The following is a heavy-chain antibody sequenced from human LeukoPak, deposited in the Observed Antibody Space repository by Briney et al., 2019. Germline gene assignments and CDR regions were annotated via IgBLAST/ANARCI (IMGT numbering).Heavy chain of an antibody. V-gene: IGHV4-34*01. J-gene: IGHJ3*02. CDR2: INHSGST. CDR3: ARGSGGYYYDSSGYETFDI. Sequence: NPSETLSLTCAVYGGSFSGYYWSWIRQPPGKGLEWLGEINHSGSTNYNPSLKSRVTISVDTSKNQFSLKLSSVTAADTAVYYCARGSGGYYYDSSGYETFDIWGQGTMVTVSS. CDR1: GGSFSGYY. D-gene: IGHD3-22*01.